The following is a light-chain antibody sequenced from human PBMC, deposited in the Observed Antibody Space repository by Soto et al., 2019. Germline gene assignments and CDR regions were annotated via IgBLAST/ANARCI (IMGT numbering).Light chain of an antibody. V-gene: IGLV2-14*01. CDR1: SSDVGGYNF. J-gene: IGLJ1*01. CDR2: DVT. CDR3: SSYTSISTYV. Sequence: ALTQPASVSGSPGQSITISCTGTSSDVGGYNFVSWYQQHPDKAPKLMIYDVTNRPSGVSNRFSGSKSGNTASLTISGLQAEDEADYYCSSYTSISTYVFGTGTKLTVL.